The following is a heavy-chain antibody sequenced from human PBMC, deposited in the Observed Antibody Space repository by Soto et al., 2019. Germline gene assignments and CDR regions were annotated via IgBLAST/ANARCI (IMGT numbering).Heavy chain of an antibody. Sequence: LXLTCSVSCYSVTSSDYYWSWIRQPPGKGLGWIGSMFYSGLTYYNPSLKSRVTLSVDTSKNQFSVRLNSVTAADTAVYYCAPLSVSLSGPYGIHVWGQGTTVTASS. D-gene: IGHD2-15*01. V-gene: IGHV4-39*01. CDR2: MFYSGLT. CDR1: CYSVTSSDYY. J-gene: IGHJ6*02. CDR3: APLSVSLSGPYGIHV.